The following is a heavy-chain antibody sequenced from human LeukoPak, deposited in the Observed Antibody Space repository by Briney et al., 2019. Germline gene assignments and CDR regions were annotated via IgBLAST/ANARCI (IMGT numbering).Heavy chain of an antibody. Sequence: PSETLSLTCTVSGGSVSSSSYYWGWIRQPPGKGLEWIGSIYYSGSTNYNPSLESRVIISVDTSRNQFSLNLSSVTAADTAVYYCARVCDYGYFDYWGQGTLVTVSS. J-gene: IGHJ4*02. CDR2: IYYSGST. D-gene: IGHD4-17*01. CDR3: ARVCDYGYFDY. V-gene: IGHV4-39*07. CDR1: GGSVSSSSYY.